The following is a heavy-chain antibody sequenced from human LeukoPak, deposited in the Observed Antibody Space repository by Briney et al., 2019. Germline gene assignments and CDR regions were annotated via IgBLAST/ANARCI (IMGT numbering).Heavy chain of an antibody. CDR1: GFIFSTYG. CDR3: AKGGPEYGDYDY. J-gene: IGHJ4*02. V-gene: IGHV3-30*18. CDR2: ISYDGSNK. Sequence: GGSLRLSCAASGFIFSTYGMTWFRQAPGKGLEWVAVISYDGSNKYYADSVKGRFTISRDNSKSTLYLQMNSLRAEDTAVYYCAKGGPEYGDYDYWGQGTLVTVSS. D-gene: IGHD4-17*01.